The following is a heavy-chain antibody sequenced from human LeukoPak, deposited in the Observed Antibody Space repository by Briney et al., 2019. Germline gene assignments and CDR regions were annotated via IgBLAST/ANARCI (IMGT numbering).Heavy chain of an antibody. CDR3: ARGSGFSSSLGGRVY. CDR1: GYTFTGYY. V-gene: IGHV1-2*02. Sequence: ASVKVSCKASGYTFTGYYMHWVRQAPGQGLEWMGWINPNSGGTNYAQKFRGRVTMTRDTSISTAYMELSRLRSDDTAVYYRARGSGFSSSLGGRVYWGQGTLVTVSS. D-gene: IGHD6-13*01. CDR2: INPNSGGT. J-gene: IGHJ4*02.